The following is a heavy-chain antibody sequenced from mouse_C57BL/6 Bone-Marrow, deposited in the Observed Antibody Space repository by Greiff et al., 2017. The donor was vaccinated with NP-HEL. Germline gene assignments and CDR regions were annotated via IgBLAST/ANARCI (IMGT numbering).Heavy chain of an antibody. CDR2: LGPGSGST. CDR3: AIIYYDSYFDY. CDR1: GYTFTDYY. Sequence: QVQLKESGAELVKPGASVKISCKASGYTFTDYYINWVKQRPGQGLEWIGKLGPGSGSTYYNEKFKGKATLTADKSSSTAYMQLSSLTSEDSAVYFCAIIYYDSYFDYWGQGTTLTVSS. V-gene: IGHV1-77*01. J-gene: IGHJ2*01. D-gene: IGHD2-4*01.